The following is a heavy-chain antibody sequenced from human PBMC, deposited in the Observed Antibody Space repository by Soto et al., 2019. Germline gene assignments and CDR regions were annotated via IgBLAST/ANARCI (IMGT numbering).Heavy chain of an antibody. CDR3: ARDRGTRRSMLYFYGMDV. CDR2: TSYDGSSK. V-gene: IGHV3-30*03. D-gene: IGHD2-2*01. CDR1: GFSFSNYA. Sequence: QVQSVESGGGVVQPGRSLRLSCAASGFSFSNYAMHWVRQAPGKGLEWVAVTSYDGSSKYYADSVKGRFSISRDNSKNTLYLQMKSLRGEDTALYYCARDRGTRRSMLYFYGMDVWGQGTTVTVSS. J-gene: IGHJ6*02.